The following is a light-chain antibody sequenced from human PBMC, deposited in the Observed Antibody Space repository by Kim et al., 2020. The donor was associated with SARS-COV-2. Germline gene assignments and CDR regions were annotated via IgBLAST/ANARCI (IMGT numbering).Light chain of an antibody. CDR3: QSYDNSLNSYV. CDR2: GNT. CDR1: SSNIGANFD. J-gene: IGLJ1*01. Sequence: QRVTFSCPGSSSNIGANFDVHWYQPLPGTAPNLLIYGNTNRPSGVPDRFSGSKSGTSASLAIIGLQAEDEADYYCQSYDNSLNSYVFGTGTKVTVL. V-gene: IGLV1-40*01.